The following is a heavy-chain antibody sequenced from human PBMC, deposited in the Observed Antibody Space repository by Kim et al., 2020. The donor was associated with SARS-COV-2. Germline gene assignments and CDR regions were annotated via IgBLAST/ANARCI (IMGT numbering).Heavy chain of an antibody. CDR3: ARGGRVIWQQLVRDRGFDY. J-gene: IGHJ4*02. CDR1: GFTFSSYW. V-gene: IGHV3-74*01. Sequence: GGSLRLSCAASGFTFSSYWMHWVRQAPGKGLVWVSRINSDGSSTSYADSVKGRFTISRDNAKNTLYLQMNSLRAEDTAVYYCARGGRVIWQQLVRDRGFDYWGQGTLVTVSS. D-gene: IGHD6-13*01. CDR2: INSDGSST.